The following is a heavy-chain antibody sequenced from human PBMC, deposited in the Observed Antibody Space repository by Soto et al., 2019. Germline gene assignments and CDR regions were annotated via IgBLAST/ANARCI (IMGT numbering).Heavy chain of an antibody. CDR1: GGCIRTPIYY. D-gene: IGHD3-3*01. J-gene: IGHJ5*01. CDR2: IFYSGSA. Sequence: SETLSLTCAGSGGCIRTPIYYSSRIHQPPGKGLEWIGSIFYSGSAYYNPSLKSRVTMSVDTSQNQFSLKLSSVTAADTAVYYCAGRTSLTSVEIFSGGLSGYNWVDLWGRGTLVTVSS. V-gene: IGHV4-39*01. CDR3: AGRTSLTSVEIFSGGLSGYNWVDL.